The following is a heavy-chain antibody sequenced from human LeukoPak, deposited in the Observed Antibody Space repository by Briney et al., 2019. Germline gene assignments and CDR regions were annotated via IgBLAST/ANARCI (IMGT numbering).Heavy chain of an antibody. CDR3: TRDTVWLQLKY. J-gene: IGHJ4*02. CDR1: GFDFSTHR. Sequence: GGSLRLSCAASGFDFSTHRMVWLRQAPGKGLEWVASIGKDRSEKASVDSVKGRFTISRDNARSSLFLQMRSLRLDDTAVYYCTRDTVWLQLKYGGQGALVTVSS. V-gene: IGHV3-7*01. CDR2: IGKDRSEK. D-gene: IGHD5-24*01.